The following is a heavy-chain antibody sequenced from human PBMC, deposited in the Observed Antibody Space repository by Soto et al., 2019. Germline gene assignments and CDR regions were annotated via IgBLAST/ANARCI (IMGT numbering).Heavy chain of an antibody. CDR1: GCTFTSYA. V-gene: IGHV1-3*01. J-gene: IGHJ4*02. CDR3: ARGDYYDIHDY. CDR2: INAGNGNT. Sequence: QVQLVQTRAKVKKPGASVKVSCKAYGCTFTSYAMHWVRQAPGQRLEWMGWINAGNGNTKYSQKFQGRVTITRDTSAITAYMEVSSLRSEDTAVYYCARGDYYDIHDYWGQGTLVTVSS. D-gene: IGHD3-22*01.